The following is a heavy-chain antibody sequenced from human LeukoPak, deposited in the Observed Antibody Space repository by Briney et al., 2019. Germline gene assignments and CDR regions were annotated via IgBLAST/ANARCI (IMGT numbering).Heavy chain of an antibody. CDR2: IYHSGST. Sequence: YPSETLSLTCTVSGSSISNYYWGWIRQAPGKGLEWIGSIYHSGSTYYNPSLRSRVTISLDRSKKKFSLKLTSVTAADTAVYFCARGAEYYAIWRGYAGYSDYWGQGISVTVSS. J-gene: IGHJ4*02. V-gene: IGHV4-38-2*02. CDR3: ARGAEYYAIWRGYAGYSDY. CDR1: GSSISNYY. D-gene: IGHD3-3*01.